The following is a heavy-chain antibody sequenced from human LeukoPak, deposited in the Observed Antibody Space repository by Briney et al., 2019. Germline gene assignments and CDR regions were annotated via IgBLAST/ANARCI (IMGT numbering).Heavy chain of an antibody. J-gene: IGHJ4*02. V-gene: IGHV4-39*07. CDR2: IYHSGST. D-gene: IGHD3-3*01. CDR3: ARGRRPYYDFWSGYYY. CDR1: GGSISSSSYY. Sequence: SETLSLTCTVSGGSISSSSYYWGWIRQPPGKGLEWIGSIYHSGSTYYNPSLKSRVTISVDTSKNQFSLKLSSVTAADTAVYYCARGRRPYYDFWSGYYYWGQGTLVTVSS.